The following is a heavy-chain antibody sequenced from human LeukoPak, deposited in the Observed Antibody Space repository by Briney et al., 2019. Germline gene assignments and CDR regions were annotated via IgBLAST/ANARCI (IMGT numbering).Heavy chain of an antibody. D-gene: IGHD1-26*01. CDR3: AKEEGSGSSYFDY. J-gene: IGHJ4*02. CDR2: IRYDGSNK. CDR1: GFTFSSYG. Sequence: GGSLRLSCAVSGFTFSSYGMHWVRQAPGKGLEWVAFIRYDGSNKYYADSVKGRFTISRDNSKNTLYLQMNSLRAEDTAVYYCAKEEGSGSSYFDYWGQGTLVTVSS. V-gene: IGHV3-30*02.